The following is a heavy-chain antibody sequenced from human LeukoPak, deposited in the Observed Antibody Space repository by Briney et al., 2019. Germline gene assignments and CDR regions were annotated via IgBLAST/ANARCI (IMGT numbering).Heavy chain of an antibody. CDR2: ISSSSSYI. Sequence: GGSLRLSCAASGFTFSSYEMNWVRQAPGKGLEWVSSISSSSSYIYYADSVKGRFTISRDNAKNSLYLQMNSLRAEDTAVYYCAPIGEGYFQHWGQGTLVTVSS. D-gene: IGHD4-17*01. CDR1: GFTFSSYE. J-gene: IGHJ1*01. V-gene: IGHV3-21*01. CDR3: APIGEGYFQH.